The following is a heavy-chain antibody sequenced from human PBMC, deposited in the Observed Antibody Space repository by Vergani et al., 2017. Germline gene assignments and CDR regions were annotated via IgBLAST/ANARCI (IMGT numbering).Heavy chain of an antibody. D-gene: IGHD3-9*01. CDR1: GGTFSSYA. J-gene: IGHJ6*03. CDR2: IIPIFGTA. CDR3: ARSXTYYDILTGYYSLEDYYYMDV. Sequence: QVQLVQSGAEVKKPGSSVKVSCKASGGTFSSYAISWVRQAPGQGLEWMGGIIPIFGTANYAQKFQGRVTITADESTSTAYMELSSLRSEDTAVYYCARSXTYYDILTGYYSLEDYYYMDVWGKGTTVTVSS. V-gene: IGHV1-69*01.